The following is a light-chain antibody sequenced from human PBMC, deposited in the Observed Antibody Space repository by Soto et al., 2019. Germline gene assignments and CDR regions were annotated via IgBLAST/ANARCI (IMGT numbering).Light chain of an antibody. V-gene: IGKV3D-15*01. CDR2: DTS. J-gene: IGKJ2*01. CDR3: QQYHNCPHT. CDR1: QSVSST. Sequence: EIVMTQSPATLSVSPGERAILSCRASQSVSSTLAWYQQRPAQAPRLLIYDTSTRATGIPARFGGSGSGTEFALTVISLLSEHFAVYYCQQYHNCPHTLSPGTKLGIK.